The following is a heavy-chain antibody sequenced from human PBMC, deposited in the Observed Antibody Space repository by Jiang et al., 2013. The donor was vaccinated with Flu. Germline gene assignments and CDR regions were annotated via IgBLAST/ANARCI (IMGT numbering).Heavy chain of an antibody. CDR3: AREGMATRGFDY. V-gene: IGHV4-38-2*02. J-gene: IGHJ4*02. D-gene: IGHD3-10*01. CDR2: IYHSGST. Sequence: GSGLVKPSETLSLTCAVSGYSISSGYYWGWIRQPPGKGLEWIGSIYHSGSTYYDPSLRSRVTISVDTSKNQFSLKLSSVTAADTAVYYCAREGMATRGFDYWGQGTLVTVSS. CDR1: GYSISSGYY.